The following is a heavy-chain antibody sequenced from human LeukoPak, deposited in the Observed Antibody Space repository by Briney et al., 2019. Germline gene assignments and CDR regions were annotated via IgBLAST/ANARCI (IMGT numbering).Heavy chain of an antibody. CDR2: INHSGST. D-gene: IGHD2-8*01. CDR3: ARVPNT. V-gene: IGHV4-34*01. J-gene: IGHJ4*02. CDR1: AFIFSGHW. Sequence: GSLRLSCEGSAFIFSGHWMNWVRQPPGKGLEWIGEINHSGSTNYNPSLKSRVTISVDTSKNQFSLKLSSVTAADTAVYYCARVPNTWGQGTLVTVSS.